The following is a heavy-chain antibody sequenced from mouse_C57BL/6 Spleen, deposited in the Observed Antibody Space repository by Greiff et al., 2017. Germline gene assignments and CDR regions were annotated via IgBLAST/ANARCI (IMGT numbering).Heavy chain of an antibody. V-gene: IGHV5-9-1*02. J-gene: IGHJ4*01. CDR3: TRYGSSYAMDY. CDR2: ISSGGDYI. Sequence: EVKLVESGEGLVKPGGSLNLSCAASGFTFSSYAMSWVRQTPEKRLEWVAYISSGGDYIYYADTVKGRFTISRDNARNTLYLQMISLKSEDTAMYYCTRYGSSYAMDYWGQGTSVTVSS. CDR1: GFTFSSYA. D-gene: IGHD1-1*01.